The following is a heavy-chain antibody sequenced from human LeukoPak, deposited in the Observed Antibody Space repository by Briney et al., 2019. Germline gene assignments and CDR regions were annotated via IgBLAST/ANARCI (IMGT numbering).Heavy chain of an antibody. J-gene: IGHJ4*02. CDR2: ISSSSSTI. CDR3: ATNYYDSSGSYY. V-gene: IGHV3-48*01. CDR1: GFTFSSYS. Sequence: GGSLRLSCAASGFTFSSYSMNWVRQAPGKGLEWVSYISSSSSTIYYADSVKGRFTISRDNAKNTLYLQMNSLRAEDTAVYYCATNYYDSSGSYYWGQGNLVTVSS. D-gene: IGHD3-22*01.